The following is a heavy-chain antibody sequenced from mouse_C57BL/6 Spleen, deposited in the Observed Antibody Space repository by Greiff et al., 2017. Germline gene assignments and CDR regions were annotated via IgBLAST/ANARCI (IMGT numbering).Heavy chain of an antibody. D-gene: IGHD1-1*01. CDR2: INSDGGST. J-gene: IGHJ1*03. V-gene: IGHV5-2*01. Sequence: EVKLMESGGGLVQPGESLKLSCESNEYEFPSHDMSWVRKTPEKRLELVAAINSDGGSTYYPDNMERRFIISRDNTKKTRYLQMSRLRAEDTALYYCARHRYGSRWGYFEVWGTGTTVTVAS. CDR1: EYEFPSHD. CDR3: ARHRYGSRWGYFEV.